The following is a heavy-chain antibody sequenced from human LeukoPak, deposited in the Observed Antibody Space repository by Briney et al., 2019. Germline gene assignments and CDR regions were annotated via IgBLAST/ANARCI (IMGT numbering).Heavy chain of an antibody. CDR3: ARDDSSGYYPEYFQH. CDR1: GYTFTSNY. V-gene: IGHV1-46*01. Sequence: ASVKVSCKAFGYTFTSNYMHWVRQAPGQGPEWMGVISPSGGSTTYAQKFQGRVTLTRDMSTSTDYLELSSLRSEDTAVYYCARDDSSGYYPEYFQHWGQGTLVTVSS. CDR2: ISPSGGST. D-gene: IGHD3-22*01. J-gene: IGHJ1*01.